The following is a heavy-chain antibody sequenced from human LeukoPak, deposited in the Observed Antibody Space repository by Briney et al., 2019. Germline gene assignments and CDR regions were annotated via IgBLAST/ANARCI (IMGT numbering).Heavy chain of an antibody. CDR3: ANLFAVLPLSDY. Sequence: GGSLRLSCAASGFTFSSYAMSWVRQAPGKGLEWVSAISGSGGSTYYADSVKGRFSISRDNSKNTLYLQMNSLRAEDTAVYYSANLFAVLPLSDYWGQGTLVTVSS. CDR1: GFTFSSYA. D-gene: IGHD1-14*01. V-gene: IGHV3-23*01. J-gene: IGHJ4*02. CDR2: ISGSGGST.